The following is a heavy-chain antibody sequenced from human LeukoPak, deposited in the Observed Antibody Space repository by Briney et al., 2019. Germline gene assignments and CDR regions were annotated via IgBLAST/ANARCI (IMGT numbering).Heavy chain of an antibody. CDR2: ISGDGSVT. D-gene: IGHD6-6*01. CDR1: GFTLRNYW. V-gene: IGHV3-74*01. Sequence: AGSLRLSCTASGFTLRNYWTRCVSQVHRNRLVWVSRISGDGSVTNYAQSVHGRLTISRDNAKIILYQQIDKLRSEDTAVYYRARYSSSSGGASYYLDYWGHGTLVTVSS. CDR3: ARYSSSSGGASYYLDY. J-gene: IGHJ4*01.